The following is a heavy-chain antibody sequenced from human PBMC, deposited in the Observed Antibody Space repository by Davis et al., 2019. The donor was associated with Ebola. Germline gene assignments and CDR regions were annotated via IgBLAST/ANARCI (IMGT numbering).Heavy chain of an antibody. CDR1: GFTFSSYA. Sequence: GESLKISCSASGFTFSSYAMHWVRQAPGKGLEYVSAISSNGGSTYYADSVKGRFTISRDNSKNTLYLQMNSLRAEDTAVYYCARDSIFHYGMDVWGQGTTVTVSS. J-gene: IGHJ6*02. CDR3: ARDSIFHYGMDV. V-gene: IGHV3-64*04. CDR2: ISSNGGST. D-gene: IGHD2-21*01.